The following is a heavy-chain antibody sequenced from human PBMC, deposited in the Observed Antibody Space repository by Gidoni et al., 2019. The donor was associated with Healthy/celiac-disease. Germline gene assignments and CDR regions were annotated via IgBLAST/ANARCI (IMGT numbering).Heavy chain of an antibody. CDR3: ASWPRGRYYDSSGYHYYFDY. CDR2: IYHSEST. Sequence: QVQLQESGPGLVKPSGTLSLTCAVSGGSISISNWLRWVRQPPGQGLEWIGKIYHSESTNYNTSLKSRVTISVDKSKNQFSLKLSSVTAADTAVYYCASWPRGRYYDSSGYHYYFDYWGQGTLVTVSS. D-gene: IGHD3-22*01. J-gene: IGHJ4*02. V-gene: IGHV4-4*02. CDR1: GGSISISNW.